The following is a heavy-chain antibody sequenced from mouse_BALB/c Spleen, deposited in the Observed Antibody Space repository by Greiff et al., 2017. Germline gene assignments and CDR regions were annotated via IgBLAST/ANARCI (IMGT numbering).Heavy chain of an antibody. CDR1: GYAFTSYN. V-gene: IGHV1S135*01. Sequence: VQLKESGPELVKPGASVKVSCKASGYAFTSYNMYWVKQSHGKSLEWIGYIDPYNGGTSYNQKFKGKATLTVDKSSSTAYMHLNSLTSEDSAVYYCARYGYDVYAMDYWGQGTSVTVSS. CDR2: IDPYNGGT. J-gene: IGHJ4*01. CDR3: ARYGYDVYAMDY. D-gene: IGHD2-2*01.